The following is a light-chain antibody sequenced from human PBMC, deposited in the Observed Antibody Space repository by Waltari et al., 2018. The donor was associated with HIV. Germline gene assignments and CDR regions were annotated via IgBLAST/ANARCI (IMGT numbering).Light chain of an antibody. CDR3: QTWATGIVV. CDR2: LNSDGSN. J-gene: IGLJ2*01. CDR1: SGHSSYA. V-gene: IGLV4-69*01. Sequence: QLVVTQSPSASASLGASVKLTCTLSSGHSSYAIAWHQQRPQKGPRYLMKLNSDGSNIKGDGIPDRFSGSSSGAERYLTISSLQSEDEADYYCQTWATGIVVFGGGTKLTVL.